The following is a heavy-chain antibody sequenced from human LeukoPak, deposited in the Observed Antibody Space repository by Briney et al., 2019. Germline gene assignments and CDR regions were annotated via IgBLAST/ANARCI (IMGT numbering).Heavy chain of an antibody. D-gene: IGHD3-22*01. J-gene: IGHJ4*02. CDR2: IYTSGST. Sequence: PSETLSFTCTVSGGSISSYYWSWIRQPAGKGPEWIGRIYTSGSTNYNPSLKSRVTMSVDTSKNQFSLKLSSVTAADTAVYYCARDRLDSSGYYLTSDYWGQGTLVTVSS. CDR1: GGSISSYY. CDR3: ARDRLDSSGYYLTSDY. V-gene: IGHV4-4*07.